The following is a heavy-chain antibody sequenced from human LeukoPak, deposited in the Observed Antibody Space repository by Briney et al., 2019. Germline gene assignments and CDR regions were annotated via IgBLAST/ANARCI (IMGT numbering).Heavy chain of an antibody. D-gene: IGHD3-9*01. CDR2: ITGSGGST. Sequence: PGASLRLSCAASGFTFSNYAMSWVRQAPGKGLEWVSAITGSGGSTWYADSVKGHFTISRDNYKNTLYLQMNRLGAEDTAVYYCTKWGDYDGLNGYYDTDCWGQGTLVTVSS. CDR3: TKWGDYDGLNGYYDTDC. J-gene: IGHJ4*02. CDR1: GFTFSNYA. V-gene: IGHV3-23*01.